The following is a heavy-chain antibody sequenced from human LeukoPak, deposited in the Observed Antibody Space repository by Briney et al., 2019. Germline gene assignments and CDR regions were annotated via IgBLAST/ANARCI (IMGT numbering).Heavy chain of an antibody. Sequence: GGSLRLSCAASGFTFEDYTMHWVRQVPGKTLEWVSLISWDGTTYYTDSVKGRFTISRDNSQDSLYLQMDTLRSEDTAFYYCVKDLTYESSGSFFDYWGRETLVTVS. J-gene: IGHJ4*02. CDR2: ISWDGTT. CDR1: GFTFEDYT. V-gene: IGHV3-43*01. CDR3: VKDLTYESSGSFFDY. D-gene: IGHD3-22*01.